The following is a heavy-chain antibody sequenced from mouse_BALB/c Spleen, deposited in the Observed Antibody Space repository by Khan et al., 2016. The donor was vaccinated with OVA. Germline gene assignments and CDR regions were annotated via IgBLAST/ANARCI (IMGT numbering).Heavy chain of an antibody. V-gene: IGHV1-4*01. J-gene: IGHJ3*01. CDR3: SSAGPYHGNNGAWFAY. Sequence: VQLQESGAELARPGASVKMSCKASGYTFTSYTIHWVKQRPGQGLDWIGYINPSNLYTTSNQKFRDKATLTADKSSRTAYIQLSSLTSEDSAVYYCSSAGPYHGNNGAWFAYWGQGTLVTVSA. D-gene: IGHD2-10*01. CDR2: INPSNLYT. CDR1: GYTFTSYT.